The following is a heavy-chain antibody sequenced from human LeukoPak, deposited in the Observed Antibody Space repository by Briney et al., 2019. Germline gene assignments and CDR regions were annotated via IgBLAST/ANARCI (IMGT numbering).Heavy chain of an antibody. Sequence: GGSLRLSCAASGFTFSNYNMNWVRQAPGKGLEWVSSITSTSSYIYYADSVKGRFTISRDNAENSLYLQMNSLRAEDTAVYYCARDGLAAATLHWCFDLWGRGTLVTVSS. V-gene: IGHV3-21*01. CDR1: GFTFSNYN. D-gene: IGHD2-15*01. CDR2: ITSTSSYI. J-gene: IGHJ2*01. CDR3: ARDGLAAATLHWCFDL.